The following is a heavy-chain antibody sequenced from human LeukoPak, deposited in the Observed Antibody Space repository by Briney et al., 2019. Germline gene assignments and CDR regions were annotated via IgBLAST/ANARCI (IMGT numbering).Heavy chain of an antibody. CDR2: IYYSGST. D-gene: IGHD2-8*02. CDR3: ARVRGSGDWFDP. CDR1: GGSSSSYY. V-gene: IGHV4-59*01. J-gene: IGHJ5*02. Sequence: PSETLSLTCTVSGGSSSSYYWSWVRQPPGKGLEWIGYIYYSGSTNYNPSLKSRVTISVDTSKNQFSLKLSSVTAADTAVYYCARVRGSGDWFDPWGQGTLVTVSS.